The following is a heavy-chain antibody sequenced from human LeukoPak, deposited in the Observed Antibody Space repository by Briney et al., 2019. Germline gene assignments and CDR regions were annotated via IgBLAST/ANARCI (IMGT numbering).Heavy chain of an antibody. Sequence: GGSLRLSCAAPGFMFHDYAIHWVRQAPGKGLEWVSLISGDGGSTFYADSVKGRFTISRDNSRNSLYLQMNSLRSDDTALYYCARESESSGWYDYWGQGTLVTVSS. D-gene: IGHD6-19*01. J-gene: IGHJ4*02. CDR1: GFMFHDYA. CDR3: ARESESSGWYDY. CDR2: ISGDGGST. V-gene: IGHV3-43*02.